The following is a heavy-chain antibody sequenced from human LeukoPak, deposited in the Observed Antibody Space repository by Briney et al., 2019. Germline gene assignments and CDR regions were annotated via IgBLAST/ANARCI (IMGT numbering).Heavy chain of an antibody. Sequence: SETLSLTCTVSGGSISPYFWSWIRQPPGKGLEWIGYIYTDGSTKYNPSLKSRVTISLDTSKDQFSLKLSSVTAADTAVCYCARRQTYFDYWGQGTLVTVSS. V-gene: IGHV4-4*09. CDR1: GGSISPYF. J-gene: IGHJ4*02. CDR2: IYTDGST. CDR3: ARRQTYFDY.